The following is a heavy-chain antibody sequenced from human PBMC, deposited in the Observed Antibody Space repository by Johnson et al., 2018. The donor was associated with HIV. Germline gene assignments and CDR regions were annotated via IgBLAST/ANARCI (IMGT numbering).Heavy chain of an antibody. CDR1: GFPFSGHN. CDR2: ISSSGSST. CDR3: AKTRMGGILDAFDL. D-gene: IGHD3-10*01. J-gene: IGHJ3*01. Sequence: QVQLVESGGGVVQPGRSLRLSCAASGFPFSGHNMGWVRQAPGKGLEFLSYISSSGSSTYYIDSVKGRFTLSRDNSKNTLDLQMNSLTIEDTAVFYCAKTRMGGILDAFDLWGQGTMVIVS. V-gene: IGHV3-NL1*01.